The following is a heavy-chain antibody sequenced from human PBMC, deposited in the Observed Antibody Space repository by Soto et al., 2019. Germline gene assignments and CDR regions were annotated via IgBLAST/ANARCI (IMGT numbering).Heavy chain of an antibody. CDR1: GYSLSSGYY. CDR2: IYHSGST. D-gene: IGHD3-10*01. V-gene: IGHV4-38-2*01. Sequence: SETLSLTCAVSGYSLSSGYYWGWIRQPPGKGLEWIGSIYHSGSTNYNPSLKSRVTISVDTSKNQFSLKLSSVTAADTAVYYCARNYYGSGSYWFDPWGQGTLVTVSS. J-gene: IGHJ5*02. CDR3: ARNYYGSGSYWFDP.